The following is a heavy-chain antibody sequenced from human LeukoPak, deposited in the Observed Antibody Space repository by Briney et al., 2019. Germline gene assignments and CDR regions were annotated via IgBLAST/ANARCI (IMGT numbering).Heavy chain of an antibody. CDR3: VREDTPATANY. CDR1: GFTFSSYA. J-gene: IGHJ4*02. Sequence: GGSLRLSCAVSGFTFSSYAMSWVRQAPGKGLEWVSGISSSAGTTYYADSVKGRFTISRDNSKNTLYLQMNSLRAEDTAVYYCVREDTPATANYWGQGTLVTISS. CDR2: ISSSAGTT. V-gene: IGHV3-23*01. D-gene: IGHD2-21*02.